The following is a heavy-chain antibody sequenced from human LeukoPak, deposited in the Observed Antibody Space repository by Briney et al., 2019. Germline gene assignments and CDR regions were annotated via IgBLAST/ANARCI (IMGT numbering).Heavy chain of an antibody. V-gene: IGHV1-46*01. CDR1: GYTFTSYY. Sequence: ASVKVSCKASGYTFTSYYMHWVRQAPGQGLEWMGIINPSGGSTSYAQKFQGGVTMTRDTSTSTVYMELSSLRSEDTAVYYCARDASNWNPSYYFDYWGQGTLVTVSS. J-gene: IGHJ4*02. CDR2: INPSGGST. CDR3: ARDASNWNPSYYFDY. D-gene: IGHD1-1*01.